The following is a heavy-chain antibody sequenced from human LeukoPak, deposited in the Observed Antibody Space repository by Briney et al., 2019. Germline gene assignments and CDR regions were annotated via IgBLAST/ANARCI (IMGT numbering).Heavy chain of an antibody. CDR2: IYYSGST. CDR3: ARVGYYDSSGTFDY. Sequence: SETLSLACTVSGGSISSYYWSWIRQPPGKGLEWIGYIYYSGSTNYNPSLKSRVTISVDTSKNQFSLKLSSVTAADTAVYYCARVGYYDSSGTFDYWGQGTLVTVSS. J-gene: IGHJ4*02. V-gene: IGHV4-59*01. D-gene: IGHD3-22*01. CDR1: GGSISSYY.